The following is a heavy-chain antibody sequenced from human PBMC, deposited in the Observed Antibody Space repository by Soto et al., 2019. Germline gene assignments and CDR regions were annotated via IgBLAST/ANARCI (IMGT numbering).Heavy chain of an antibody. V-gene: IGHV3-15*01. J-gene: IGHJ4*02. CDR1: GFTFSNAW. CDR3: TTGLRKGYYIFDF. Sequence: GGSLRLSCAASGFTFSNAWMSWVRQAPGKGLEWVGRIKGEADGGTTDYAAPVKGRITISRDHSKDTLYLHMNSLKTENTALFYGTTGLRKGYYIFDFWAQETPVPVT. D-gene: IGHD2-21*01. CDR2: IKGEADGGTT.